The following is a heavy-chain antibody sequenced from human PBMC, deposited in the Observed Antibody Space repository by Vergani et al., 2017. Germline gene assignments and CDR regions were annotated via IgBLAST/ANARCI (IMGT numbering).Heavy chain of an antibody. CDR1: GFTFSSYA. CDR3: AKVRWGHIVVVISIWDAFDI. D-gene: IGHD2-21*01. V-gene: IGHV3-23*04. Sequence: EVQLVESGGGLVQPGGSLRLSCAASGFTFSSYAMSWVRQAPGKGLEWVSAISGSGGSTYYADSVKGRFTISRDNSKNTLYLQMNSLRAEDTAVYYCAKVRWGHIVVVISIWDAFDIWGQGTMVTVSS. J-gene: IGHJ3*02. CDR2: ISGSGGST.